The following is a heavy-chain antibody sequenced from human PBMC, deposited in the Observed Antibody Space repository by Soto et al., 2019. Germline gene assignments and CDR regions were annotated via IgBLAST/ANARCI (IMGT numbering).Heavy chain of an antibody. J-gene: IGHJ4*02. CDR2: ISGSGGST. D-gene: IGHD3-22*01. CDR1: GFTFSSYA. V-gene: IGHV3-23*01. CDR3: AKDMVNYYDSSGYFDY. Sequence: LRLSCAASGFTFSSYAMSWVRQAPGKGLEWVSAISGSGGSTYYADSVKGRFTISRDNSKNTLYLQMNSLRAEDTAVYYCAKDMVNYYDSSGYFDYWGQGTLVTVSS.